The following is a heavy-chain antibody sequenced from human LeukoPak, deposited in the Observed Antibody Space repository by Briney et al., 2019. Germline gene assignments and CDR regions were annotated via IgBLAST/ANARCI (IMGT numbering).Heavy chain of an antibody. CDR1: GGSISSGGYY. J-gene: IGHJ4*02. CDR3: ARMYYYDSSGYYD. D-gene: IGHD3-22*01. Sequence: SQTLSLTCTDSGGSISSGGYYWSWIRQHPGKGLEWIGYIYYSGSTYYNPSLKSRVTISVDTSKNQFSLKLSSVTAADTAVYYCARMYYYDSSGYYDWGQGTLVTVSS. V-gene: IGHV4-31*03. CDR2: IYYSGST.